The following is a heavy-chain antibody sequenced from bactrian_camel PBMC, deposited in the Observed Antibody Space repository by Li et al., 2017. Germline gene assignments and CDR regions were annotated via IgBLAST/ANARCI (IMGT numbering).Heavy chain of an antibody. Sequence: VQLVESGGGSVQAGGSLRLSCAASEYNVTSGCMGWFRHVFGKGREEVATIYIGGAGTYYADSVKGRFAVSQDTAKNTLDLQMNSLKTEDTAVYYCAAEGYNRDDRTLDYAYWGQGTQVTVS. D-gene: IGHD5*01. J-gene: IGHJ6*01. CDR3: AAEGYNRDDRTLDYAY. V-gene: IGHV3S1*01. CDR2: IYIGGAGT. CDR1: EYNVTSGC.